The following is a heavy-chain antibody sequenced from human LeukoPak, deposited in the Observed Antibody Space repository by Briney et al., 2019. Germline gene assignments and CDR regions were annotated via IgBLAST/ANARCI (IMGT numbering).Heavy chain of an antibody. V-gene: IGHV3-23*01. CDR1: GFAFSSFA. J-gene: IGHJ4*02. Sequence: PGGSLRLSCAASGFAFSSFAMNWVRQAPGKGLQWVSAISGDATTTYYPDSLTGRFTFSRDNSRNTLYLQMNSLRADDTAVYYCAKGVYGDHPHYSDYWGQGTLVIVSS. CDR3: AKGVYGDHPHYSDY. D-gene: IGHD4-17*01. CDR2: ISGDATTT.